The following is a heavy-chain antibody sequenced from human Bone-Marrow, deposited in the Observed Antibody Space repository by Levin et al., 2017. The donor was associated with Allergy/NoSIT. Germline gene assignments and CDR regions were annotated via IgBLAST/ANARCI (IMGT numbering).Heavy chain of an antibody. CDR2: ISHDGSNK. D-gene: IGHD3-10*01. CDR3: AKDWGYGSYYFDY. V-gene: IGHV3-30*18. Sequence: GGSLRLSCAASGFTFSNYGMHWVRQAPGKGLEWVAVISHDGSNKYYADSVKGRFTISRDNSRNTLYLQMNSLRAEDTALYYCAKDWGYGSYYFDYWGQGTLVTVSS. CDR1: GFTFSNYG. J-gene: IGHJ4*02.